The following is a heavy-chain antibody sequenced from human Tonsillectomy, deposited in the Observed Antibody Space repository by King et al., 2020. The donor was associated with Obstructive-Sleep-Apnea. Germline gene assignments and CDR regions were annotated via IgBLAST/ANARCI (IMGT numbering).Heavy chain of an antibody. CDR1: GFTFSSYS. D-gene: IGHD1-26*01. V-gene: IGHV3-21*01. J-gene: IGHJ3*02. CDR2: ISSSSSYI. CDR3: ARDRFSIVGATSAFDI. Sequence: QLVQSGGGLVKPGGSLRLSCAASGFTFSSYSMNWVRQAPGKGLEWVSSISSSSSYIYYADSVKGRFTISRDNAKNSLYLQMNSLRAEDTAVYYCARDRFSIVGATSAFDIWGQGTMVTVSS.